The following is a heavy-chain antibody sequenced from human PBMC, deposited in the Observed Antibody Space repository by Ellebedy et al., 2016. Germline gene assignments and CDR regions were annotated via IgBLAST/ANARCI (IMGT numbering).Heavy chain of an antibody. V-gene: IGHV3-30*18. Sequence: GGSLRLXXEASGFTFSNYGMHWVRQAPGKGLEWVAVVSYDGSNKYYADSVKGRFTISRDNSKNTLYLEMNSLRAEDTAVFYCAKASTAPDYYYDSSVYPKYYYYDMDVWGQGTTVTVSS. D-gene: IGHD3-22*01. CDR3: AKASTAPDYYYDSSVYPKYYYYDMDV. J-gene: IGHJ6*02. CDR1: GFTFSNYG. CDR2: VSYDGSNK.